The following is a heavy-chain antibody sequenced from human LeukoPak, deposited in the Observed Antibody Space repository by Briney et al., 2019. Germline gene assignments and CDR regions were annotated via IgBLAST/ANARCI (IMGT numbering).Heavy chain of an antibody. D-gene: IGHD3-10*01. CDR1: GDSVSSNSAA. J-gene: IGHJ4*02. V-gene: IGHV6-1*01. Sequence: SQTLSLTCAISGDSVSSNSAAWNWIRQSPSGGLEWLGRTYYKSKWYIDYAVSVKSRITISPDTSKNQFSLQLNSVTPEDTAVYYCARANVPEGSFDYWGQGSLVTVSS. CDR2: TYYKSKWYI. CDR3: ARANVPEGSFDY.